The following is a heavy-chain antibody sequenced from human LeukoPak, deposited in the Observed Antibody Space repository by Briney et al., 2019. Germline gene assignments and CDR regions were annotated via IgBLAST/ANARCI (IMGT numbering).Heavy chain of an antibody. CDR3: ARHLGLRRPTSPFDY. J-gene: IGHJ4*02. V-gene: IGHV4-30-2*01. Sequence: SSQTLSLTCAVSGGSISSGGYSWSWIRQPPGKGLEWIGYIYHSGSTYYNPSLKSRVTISVDRSKNQFSLKLSSVTAADTAVYYCARHLGLRRPTSPFDYWGQGTLVTVSS. CDR1: GGSISSGGYS. D-gene: IGHD4-17*01. CDR2: IYHSGST.